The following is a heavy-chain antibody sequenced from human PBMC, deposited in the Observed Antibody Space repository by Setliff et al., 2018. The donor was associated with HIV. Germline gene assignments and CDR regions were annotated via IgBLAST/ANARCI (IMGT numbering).Heavy chain of an antibody. J-gene: IGHJ4*02. V-gene: IGHV3-23*01. CDR1: GFTFNSYA. D-gene: IGHD3-3*01. CDR2: ISGSGGST. Sequence: PGGSLRLSCAVSGFTFNSYAMSWVRQAPGKGLEWVSAISGSGGSTYYAGSVKGRFTISRDNSKNTLFLQMNSLRAEDTAVYYCAKDIYDFWSGYSTQSYHFDYWGQGTMVTVSS. CDR3: AKDIYDFWSGYSTQSYHFDY.